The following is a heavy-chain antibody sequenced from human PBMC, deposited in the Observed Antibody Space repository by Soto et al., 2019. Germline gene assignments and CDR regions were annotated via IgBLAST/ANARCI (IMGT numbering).Heavy chain of an antibody. CDR3: AKDPEGGNDYFDH. CDR1: GFTFSAYG. D-gene: IGHD2-15*01. Sequence: QVQLVESGGGVVQPGRSLRLSCAASGFTFSAYGMHWVRQAPGRGLEWVAIISHDGSYKAYADSVKGRFTIARDNSKGALYLLLNSLRPDDSALYYCAKDPEGGNDYFDHGGQGTQVTVSS. CDR2: ISHDGSYK. J-gene: IGHJ4*02. V-gene: IGHV3-30*18.